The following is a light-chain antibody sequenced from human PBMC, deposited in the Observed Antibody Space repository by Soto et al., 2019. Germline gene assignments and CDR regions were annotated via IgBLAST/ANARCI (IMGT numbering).Light chain of an antibody. CDR1: QSISSW. V-gene: IGKV1-5*01. CDR2: DAS. Sequence: DIQMTQSPSTLSASVGDRVTITCRASQSISSWLAWYQQKPGKAPKLLIYDASTLESGVPSSFSGSGSGTEFTLTITSLQPADFATYYCQQYRTYPYTFGQGTRLEI. CDR3: QQYRTYPYT. J-gene: IGKJ2*01.